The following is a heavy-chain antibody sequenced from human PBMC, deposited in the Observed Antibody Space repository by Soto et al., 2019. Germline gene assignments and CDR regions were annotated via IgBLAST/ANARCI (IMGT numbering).Heavy chain of an antibody. Sequence: PGGSLRLSCTASGFTFGDYAMSWFRQAPGKGLEWVGFIRSKAYGGTTEYAASVKGRFTISRDDSKSIAYLQMNSLKTEDTAVYYCTRDWYSSSWYLDYWGQGTLVTVSS. J-gene: IGHJ4*02. CDR1: GFTFGDYA. CDR3: TRDWYSSSWYLDY. D-gene: IGHD6-13*01. CDR2: IRSKAYGGTT. V-gene: IGHV3-49*03.